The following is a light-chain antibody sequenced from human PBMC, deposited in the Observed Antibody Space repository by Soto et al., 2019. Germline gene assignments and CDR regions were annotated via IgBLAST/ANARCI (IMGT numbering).Light chain of an antibody. J-gene: IGKJ5*01. CDR3: QQYGSSPIT. Sequence: IVMTQSPATLSVSPGDRATLSCRASQSVSSNLAWYQQKPGQAPRLLIYGASTRATDVPARFSGSGSGTEFTLTISSLQSEDFAVYYCQQYGSSPITFGQGTRLEI. V-gene: IGKV3-15*01. CDR1: QSVSSN. CDR2: GAS.